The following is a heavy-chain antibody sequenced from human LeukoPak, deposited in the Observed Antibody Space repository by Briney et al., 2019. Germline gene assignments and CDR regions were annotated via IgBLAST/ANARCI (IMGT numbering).Heavy chain of an antibody. V-gene: IGHV3-21*05. D-gene: IGHD1-20*01. CDR3: ARDYKWAFDY. Sequence: PGGSLRLSCATSGFTFTDYSMNWVRQAPGRGPEWISYIGLGCGFVSYSDSVKGRFTISRDTARNSVDLHMSSLRAEDTAVYFCARDYKWAFDYWGQGALVTVSS. CDR1: GFTFTDYS. J-gene: IGHJ4*02. CDR2: IGLGCGFV.